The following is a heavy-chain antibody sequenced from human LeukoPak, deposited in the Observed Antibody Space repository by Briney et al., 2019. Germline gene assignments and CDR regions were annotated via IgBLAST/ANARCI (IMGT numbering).Heavy chain of an antibody. J-gene: IGHJ4*02. CDR2: IRYDGSNK. D-gene: IGHD5-24*01. CDR1: GFTFCNYG. CDR3: ARRRDGYSFSFDY. V-gene: IGHV3-30*02. Sequence: GGALRLSCATPGFTFCNYGMHRVRQAPAKGLEMVAFIRYDGSNKYYAETVKGRFTISRDNSKNTLYLQMNSLRTEDTAVYYCARRRDGYSFSFDYWGQGTLVTVSS.